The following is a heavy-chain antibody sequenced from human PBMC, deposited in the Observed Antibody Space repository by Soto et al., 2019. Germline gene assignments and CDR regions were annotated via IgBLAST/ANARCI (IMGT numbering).Heavy chain of an antibody. CDR2: IWYDASNK. D-gene: IGHD6-19*01. CDR3: ARDCAGYSSGWYQRGGFDY. V-gene: IGHV3-33*01. J-gene: IGHJ4*02. CDR1: GFTFSSYG. Sequence: QVPLVESGGGVVQPGRSLRLSCAASGFTFSSYGMHWVRQAPGKGLEWVAVIWYDASNKYYADSVKGRFTISRDNSKNTLYLQMTSLRAEDTAVYYCARDCAGYSSGWYQRGGFDYWGQGTLVTVSS.